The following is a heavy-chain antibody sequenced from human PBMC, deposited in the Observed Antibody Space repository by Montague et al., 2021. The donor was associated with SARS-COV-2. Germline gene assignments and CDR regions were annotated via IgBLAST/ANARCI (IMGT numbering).Heavy chain of an antibody. CDR1: GFTFSRYS. D-gene: IGHD5-18*01. J-gene: IGHJ4*02. CDR3: ARVASEHTAMAPDY. Sequence: SLRLSCAAAGFTFSRYSMNWVRQAPGKGLEWISYISMSETRTQYADSVKGRFTISRDNARNSLYLQMRSLTGGDTAVYYCARVASEHTAMAPDYWGQGTLVPSPQ. V-gene: IGHV3-48*04. CDR2: ISMSETRT.